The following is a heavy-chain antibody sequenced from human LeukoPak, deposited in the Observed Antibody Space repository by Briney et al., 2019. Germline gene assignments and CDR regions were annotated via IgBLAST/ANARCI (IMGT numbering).Heavy chain of an antibody. CDR3: ARDSLSVDTASYFDY. CDR1: GFTFSSYS. V-gene: IGHV3-48*04. J-gene: IGHJ4*02. D-gene: IGHD5-18*01. Sequence: GGSLRLSCAASGFTFSSYSMNWVRQAPGKGLEWVSYTSSSGSTIYYADSVKGRFTISRDNAKNSLYLQMNSLRAEDTAVYYCARDSLSVDTASYFDYWGQGTLVTVSS. CDR2: TSSSGSTI.